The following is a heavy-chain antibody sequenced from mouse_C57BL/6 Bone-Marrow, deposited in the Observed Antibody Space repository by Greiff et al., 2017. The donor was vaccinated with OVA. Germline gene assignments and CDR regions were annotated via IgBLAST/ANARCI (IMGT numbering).Heavy chain of an antibody. CDR1: GYTFTSYW. Sequence: QVQLQQPGAELVKPGASVKMSCKASGYTFTSYWITWVKQRPGQGLEWIGDIYPGSGSTNYNEKFKNKATLTVDTSSSTAYMQLSSLTSEDSAVYYCANAMVTTTDLFAYWGQGTLVTVSA. CDR3: ANAMVTTTDLFAY. J-gene: IGHJ3*01. CDR2: IYPGSGST. D-gene: IGHD2-2*01. V-gene: IGHV1-55*01.